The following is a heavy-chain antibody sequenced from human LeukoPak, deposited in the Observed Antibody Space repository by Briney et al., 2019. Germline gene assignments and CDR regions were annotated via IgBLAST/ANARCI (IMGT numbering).Heavy chain of an antibody. CDR3: ARSRGGIVVVPAAMKWAFDI. V-gene: IGHV5-10-1*01. Sequence: GESLKISCKGFGYSFTSYWISWLRQMPGKGLEWMGRIDPSDSYTNYSPSFQGHVTISADKSISTAYLQWSSLKASDTAMYYCARSRGGIVVVPAAMKWAFDIWGQGTMVTVSS. CDR1: GYSFTSYW. CDR2: IDPSDSYT. D-gene: IGHD2-2*01. J-gene: IGHJ3*02.